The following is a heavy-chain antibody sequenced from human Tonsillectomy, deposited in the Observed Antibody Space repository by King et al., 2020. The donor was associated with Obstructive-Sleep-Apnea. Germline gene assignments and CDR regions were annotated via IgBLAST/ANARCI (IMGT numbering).Heavy chain of an antibody. Sequence: VQLVESGGGLVQPGRSLRLSCTGSGFTFGDYAMSWFRQAPGKGLEWVGFIRSKPFDEATDYAASVKGRFTTSRDDSKSIAYLQMNSLQTEDTAVYYCARSFDPKRDFDYWGQGTLVTVSS. D-gene: IGHD3-9*01. CDR2: IRSKPFDEAT. V-gene: IGHV3-49*03. J-gene: IGHJ4*02. CDR3: ARSFDPKRDFDY. CDR1: GFTFGDYA.